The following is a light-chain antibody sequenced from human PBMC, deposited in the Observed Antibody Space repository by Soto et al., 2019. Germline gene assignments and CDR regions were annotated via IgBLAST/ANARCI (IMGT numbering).Light chain of an antibody. CDR3: CSLTTSHTYV. J-gene: IGLJ1*01. Sequence: QSALTQPASVSESPGQSITISCIGTSSDVGTYDLVSWYQQHPGKAPKLMIYHVTYRPSGVSNRYSGSKSGNSASLTISGLQADDEADYCCSLTTSHTYVFGSGTKLTVL. CDR2: HVT. V-gene: IGLV2-14*03. CDR1: SSDVGTYDL.